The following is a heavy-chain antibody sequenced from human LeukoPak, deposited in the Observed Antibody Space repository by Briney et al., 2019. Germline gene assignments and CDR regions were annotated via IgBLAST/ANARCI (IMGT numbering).Heavy chain of an antibody. V-gene: IGHV4-30-4*01. D-gene: IGHD4-17*01. Sequence: PSETLSLTCTVSGGSISSGDYYWSWIRQPPGKGLEWIGYIYYSGSTYYNPSLKSRVTISVDTSKNQFSLKLSSVTAADTAVYYCARMRPAQYGDYFDYWGQGTLVTVSS. CDR3: ARMRPAQYGDYFDY. CDR1: GGSISSGDYY. CDR2: IYYSGST. J-gene: IGHJ4*02.